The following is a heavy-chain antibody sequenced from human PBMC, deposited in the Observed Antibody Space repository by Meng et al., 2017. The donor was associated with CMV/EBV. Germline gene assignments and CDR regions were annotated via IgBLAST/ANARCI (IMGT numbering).Heavy chain of an antibody. D-gene: IGHD3-3*01. CDR2: ISYDGSNK. V-gene: IGHV3-30*04. J-gene: IGHJ6*02. CDR3: ARDLFGVVSTHTYYYYGMDV. CDR1: GFTFSSYA. Sequence: GESLKISCAASGFTFSSYAMHWVRQAPGKGLEWVAVISYDGSNKYYADSVKGRFTISRDNSKNTLYLQMNSLRAEDTAVYYCARDLFGVVSTHTYYYYGMDVWGQGTTVTVSS.